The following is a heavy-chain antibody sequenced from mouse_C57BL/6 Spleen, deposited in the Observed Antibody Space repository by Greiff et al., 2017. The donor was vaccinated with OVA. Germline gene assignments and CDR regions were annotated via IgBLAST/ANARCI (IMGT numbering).Heavy chain of an antibody. D-gene: IGHD2-4*01. J-gene: IGHJ4*01. V-gene: IGHV1-50*01. CDR3: ARTRLYYDYDGAMDY. CDR1: GYTFTSYW. CDR2: IDPSDSYT. Sequence: QVQLQQPGAELVKPGASVKLSCKASGYTFTSYWMQWVKQRPGQGLEWIGEIDPSDSYTNYNQQFKGKATLTVDTSSSTAYMQLSSLTSEDSAVYYCARTRLYYDYDGAMDYWGQGTSVTVSS.